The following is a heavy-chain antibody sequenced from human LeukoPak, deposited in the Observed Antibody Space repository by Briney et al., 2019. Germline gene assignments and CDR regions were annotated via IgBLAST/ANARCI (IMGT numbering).Heavy chain of an antibody. J-gene: IGHJ6*03. V-gene: IGHV4-34*01. D-gene: IGHD5-18*01. CDR2: INHSGST. CDR3: ARDHGYADYYYMDV. CDR1: GGSFSGYY. Sequence: PSETLSLTCAVYGGSFSGYYWSWIRQPPGKGLEWIGEINHSGSTNYNPSLKSRVTISVDTSKNQFSLKLSSVTAADTAVYYCARDHGYADYYYMDVWGKGTTVTISS.